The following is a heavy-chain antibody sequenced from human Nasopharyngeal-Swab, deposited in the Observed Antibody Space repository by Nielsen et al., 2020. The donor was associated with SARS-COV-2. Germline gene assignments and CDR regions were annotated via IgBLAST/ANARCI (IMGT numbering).Heavy chain of an antibody. V-gene: IGHV4-39*07. D-gene: IGHD6-13*01. CDR3: AREGRCIAAPGLDY. Sequence: SETLSLTCSVSGGSISSSSYYWGWIRQPPGKGLEWIGSIYYSGSTYYNPSLKSRVTISIDTSKIHFSLKLSSVTAADTAVYYCAREGRCIAAPGLDYWGQGTLVTVSS. CDR2: IYYSGST. J-gene: IGHJ4*02. CDR1: GGSISSSSYY.